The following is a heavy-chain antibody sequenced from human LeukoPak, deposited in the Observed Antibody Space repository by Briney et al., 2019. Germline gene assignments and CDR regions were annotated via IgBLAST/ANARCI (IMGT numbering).Heavy chain of an antibody. Sequence: GGSLRLSCAVSGITFSSYAMSWVRQAPGKGLEWVSAISGSGGSTYYADSVKGRFTISRDNSKNTLYLQMNSLRAEDTAVYYCAKSYSSGWYVSGFDYWGQGTLVTVSS. CDR3: AKSYSSGWYVSGFDY. CDR2: ISGSGGST. CDR1: GITFSSYA. V-gene: IGHV3-23*01. D-gene: IGHD6-19*01. J-gene: IGHJ4*02.